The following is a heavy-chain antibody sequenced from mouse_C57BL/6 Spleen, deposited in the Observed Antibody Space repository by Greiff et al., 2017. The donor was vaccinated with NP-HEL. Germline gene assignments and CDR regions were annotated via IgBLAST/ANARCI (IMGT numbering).Heavy chain of an antibody. CDR1: GYSITSDY. J-gene: IGHJ4*01. Sequence: EVQRVESGPGLAKPSQTLSLTCYVTGYSITSDYWNWIRKFPGNKLEYMGYISYSGSTYYNLSLKSRISITRDTSKNQYYLQLNSVTTEDTATYYCAREGPYYGGVMDYWGQGTSVTVSS. CDR2: ISYSGST. CDR3: AREGPYYGGVMDY. D-gene: IGHD1-1*01. V-gene: IGHV3-8*01.